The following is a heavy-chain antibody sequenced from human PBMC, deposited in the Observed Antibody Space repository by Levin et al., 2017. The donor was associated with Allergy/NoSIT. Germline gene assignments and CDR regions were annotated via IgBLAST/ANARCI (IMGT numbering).Heavy chain of an antibody. V-gene: IGHV1-58*01. D-gene: IGHD6-19*01. J-gene: IGHJ6*02. Sequence: ASVKVSCKASGFTFTSSAVQWVRQARGQRLEWIGWIVVGSGNTNYAQKFQERVTITRDMSTSTAYMELSSLRSEDTAVYYCAADPRIAVAGTYGMDVWGQGTTVIVSS. CDR2: IVVGSGNT. CDR1: GFTFTSSA. CDR3: AADPRIAVAGTYGMDV.